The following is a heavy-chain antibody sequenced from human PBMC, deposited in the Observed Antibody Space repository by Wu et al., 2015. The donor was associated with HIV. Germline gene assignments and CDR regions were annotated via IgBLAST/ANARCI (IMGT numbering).Heavy chain of an antibody. Sequence: QVQLVQSGAEVKKPGSSVKVSCKASGGTFINNAVNWVRQAPGEGLEWMGRITPLSGRPNYAQRFQGRLTIAADESTTTVYMELSSLKSEDTAVYYCARGRDVTARPEYYYYYMDVWGKGTTVTVSS. CDR1: GGTFINNA. CDR2: ITPLSGRP. D-gene: IGHD6-6*01. V-gene: IGHV1-69*13. J-gene: IGHJ6*03. CDR3: ARGRDVTARPEYYYYYMDV.